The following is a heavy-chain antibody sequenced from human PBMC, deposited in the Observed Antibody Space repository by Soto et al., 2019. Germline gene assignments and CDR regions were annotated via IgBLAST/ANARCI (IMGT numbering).Heavy chain of an antibody. CDR2: IKQDGSEK. V-gene: IGHV3-7*01. D-gene: IGHD5-12*01. CDR3: ARDPNMVATRMDVYYYYGMDV. CDR1: GFTFSSYW. J-gene: IGHJ6*02. Sequence: EVQLVESGGGLVQPGGSLRLSCAASGFTFSSYWMSWVRQAPGKGLEWVANIKQDGSEKYYVDSVKGRSTISRVNANNSLYLQMNGLRAEDTAVYYCARDPNMVATRMDVYYYYGMDVWGQGTTVTVSS.